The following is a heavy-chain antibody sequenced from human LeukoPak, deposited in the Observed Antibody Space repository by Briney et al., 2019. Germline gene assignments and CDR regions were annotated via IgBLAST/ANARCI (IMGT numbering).Heavy chain of an antibody. CDR2: IYTSGST. CDR1: GGSISSYD. Sequence: PSETLSLTCTVSGGSISSYDWSWIRQPAGKGLEWIGRIYTSGSTNYNPSLKSRVTMSVDTSKNRFSLKLSSVTAADTAVYYCARDDPTLGFDYWGQGTLVTVSS. CDR3: ARDDPTLGFDY. D-gene: IGHD3-16*01. V-gene: IGHV4-4*07. J-gene: IGHJ4*02.